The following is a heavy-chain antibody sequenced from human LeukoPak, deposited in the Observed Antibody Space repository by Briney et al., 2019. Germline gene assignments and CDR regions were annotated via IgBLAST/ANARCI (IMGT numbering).Heavy chain of an antibody. CDR2: ISYDGSNK. V-gene: IGHV3-30*03. Sequence: GGSLRLSCEASGFMFSTYGMHWVRQAPGKGLELVAVISYDGSNKYYADSVKGRFTISRDNSKNTLYLQMNSLRPEDTAVYYCARPQNPEIYGYGAFDIWGRGTMVTVSS. D-gene: IGHD5-18*01. CDR3: ARPQNPEIYGYGAFDI. J-gene: IGHJ3*02. CDR1: GFMFSTYG.